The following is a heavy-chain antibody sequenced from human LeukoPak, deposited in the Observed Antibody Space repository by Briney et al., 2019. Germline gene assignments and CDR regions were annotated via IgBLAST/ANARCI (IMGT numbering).Heavy chain of an antibody. CDR1: GFTFSTYS. Sequence: RGSLRLSCVASGFTFSTYSMNWVRQAPGKGLEWVSSISSSDYIYYADSVKGRFTISRDNAKDSLYLQMYSLRDEDTAVYYCARGKIGYYYGDYDGFWGQGTLVTVSS. V-gene: IGHV3-21*01. D-gene: IGHD4-17*01. CDR2: ISSSDYI. J-gene: IGHJ4*02. CDR3: ARGKIGYYYGDYDGF.